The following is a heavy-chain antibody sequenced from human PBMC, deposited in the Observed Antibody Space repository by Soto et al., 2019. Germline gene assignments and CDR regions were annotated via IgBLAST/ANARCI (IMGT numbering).Heavy chain of an antibody. Sequence: EVQLVESGGGLVKPGGSLRLSCAASGFTFNDYSMNWVRQAPGKGLEWVSYISSRSTYIYYADSVKGRFTISRDGAKNSLYLQMNSLRAEDTAVYYCARDQTTVTTNPSNYYYYMDVWGIGTTVTVSS. CDR1: GFTFNDYS. CDR3: ARDQTTVTTNPSNYYYYMDV. D-gene: IGHD4-17*01. J-gene: IGHJ6*03. CDR2: ISSRSTYI. V-gene: IGHV3-21*01.